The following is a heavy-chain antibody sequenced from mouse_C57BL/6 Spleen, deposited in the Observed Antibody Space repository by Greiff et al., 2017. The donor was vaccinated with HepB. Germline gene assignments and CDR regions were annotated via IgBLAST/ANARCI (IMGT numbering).Heavy chain of an antibody. CDR1: GYTFTSYW. CDR3: ARERDDYDPWYFDV. D-gene: IGHD2-4*01. V-gene: IGHV1-52*01. CDR2: IDPSDSET. Sequence: QVQLQQPGAELVRPGSSVKLSCKASGYTFTSYWMHWVKQRPIQGLEWIGNIDPSDSETHYNQKFKDKATLTVDKSSSTAYMQLRSLTSEDSAVYYCARERDDYDPWYFDVWGTGTTVTVSS. J-gene: IGHJ1*03.